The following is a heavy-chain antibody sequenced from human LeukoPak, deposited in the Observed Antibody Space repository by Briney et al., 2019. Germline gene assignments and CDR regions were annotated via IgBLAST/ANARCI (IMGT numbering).Heavy chain of an antibody. J-gene: IGHJ5*02. CDR2: ISSSSSYI. D-gene: IGHD3-10*01. CDR1: GFTLKTYS. V-gene: IGHV3-21*01. Sequence: GGSLRLSCAASGFTLKTYSMNWVRQAPGKGLEWVSSISSSSSYIYYADSVKGRFTISRDNAKNSLYLQVNSLSAADTAVYYCASIHPPVLVWFGDLGWFDPWGQGTLVTVSS. CDR3: ASIHPPVLVWFGDLGWFDP.